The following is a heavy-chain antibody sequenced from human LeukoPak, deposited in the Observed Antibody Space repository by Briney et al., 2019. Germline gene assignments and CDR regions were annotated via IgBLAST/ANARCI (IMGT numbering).Heavy chain of an antibody. J-gene: IGHJ4*02. Sequence: PGGSLRLSCAASGFTFSTYAMHWVRQAPGKGLEWVAFIRYDGSNKYYADSVKGRFTISRDNSKNTLYLQMNSLRPEDTAVYYCAKDRGSGWYFHYWGQGTLVTVSS. V-gene: IGHV3-30*02. CDR3: AKDRGSGWYFHY. CDR1: GFTFSTYA. D-gene: IGHD6-19*01. CDR2: IRYDGSNK.